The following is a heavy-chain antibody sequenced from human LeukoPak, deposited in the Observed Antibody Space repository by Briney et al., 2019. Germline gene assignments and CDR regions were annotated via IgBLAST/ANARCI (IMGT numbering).Heavy chain of an antibody. CDR1: GFTFSSYE. V-gene: IGHV3-48*03. CDR3: ARIIQRAFDI. CDR2: ISSSGSTI. Sequence: GGSLRLSCAASGFTFSSYEMNWVRQAPGKGLEWVSYISSSGSTIYYADSVKGRFTISRDNAKNSLYLQMNSLRAEDTAVYYCARIIQRAFDIWGQGTMVTVSS. J-gene: IGHJ3*02.